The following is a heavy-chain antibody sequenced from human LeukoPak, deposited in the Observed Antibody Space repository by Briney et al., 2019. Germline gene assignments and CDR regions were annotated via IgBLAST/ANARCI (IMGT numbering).Heavy chain of an antibody. CDR2: IYYSGST. CDR3: ARVTGYVIEDNFDY. CDR1: GGSISSYY. J-gene: IGHJ4*02. D-gene: IGHD2-15*01. V-gene: IGHV4-59*01. Sequence: PSETLSLTCTVSGGSISSYYWSWIRQPPGKGLEWIGYIYYSGSTNYNPSLKSRVTISVDTSKNQFSLKLRSVTAADTAVYYCARVTGYVIEDNFDYWGQGILVTVSS.